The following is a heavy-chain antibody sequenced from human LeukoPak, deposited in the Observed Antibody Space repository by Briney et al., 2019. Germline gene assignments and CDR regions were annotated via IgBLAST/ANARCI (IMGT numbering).Heavy chain of an antibody. D-gene: IGHD3-22*01. V-gene: IGHV3-30*02. CDR2: IRYDGSNK. J-gene: IGHJ3*02. CDR1: VFTFSIYG. Sequence: GGSLKLSCAASVFTFSIYGMCCVPEAPGRGLEWVAFIRYDGSNKYYADSVKGRFTISRDNSKNTLYLQMNSLRAEDTAVYYCAKEMRYYDSSGYPPDAFDIWGQGTMVTVSS. CDR3: AKEMRYYDSSGYPPDAFDI.